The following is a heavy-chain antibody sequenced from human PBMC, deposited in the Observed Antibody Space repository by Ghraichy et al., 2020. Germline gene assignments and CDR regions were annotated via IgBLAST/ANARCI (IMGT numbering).Heavy chain of an antibody. V-gene: IGHV4-4*07. CDR3: ARSAYRGGACDY. CDR2: IYSSGYS. J-gene: IGHJ4*02. Sequence: SETLSLTCSVSGDSMSSFYWSWIRQPAGKGLEWIGRIYSSGYSNYNPSLKSRVTMSVDRSKNQFSLRMLSVTAADTAVYYCARSAYRGGACDYWGQGTLVTVSS. CDR1: GDSMSSFY. D-gene: IGHD2-21*02.